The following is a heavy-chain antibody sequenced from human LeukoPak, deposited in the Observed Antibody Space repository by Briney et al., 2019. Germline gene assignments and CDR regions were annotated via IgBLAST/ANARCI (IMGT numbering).Heavy chain of an antibody. D-gene: IGHD3-10*01. J-gene: IGHJ6*02. Sequence: GGSLRLSCAASGFTVSSNYMSWVRQAPGKGLEWVSVIYSGGSTYYADSVKGRFTISSDNSKNTLYLQMNSLRAEDTAVYYCARDRRITMVRGVYYYYGMDVWGQGTTVTVSS. CDR1: GFTVSSNY. V-gene: IGHV3-66*01. CDR2: IYSGGST. CDR3: ARDRRITMVRGVYYYYGMDV.